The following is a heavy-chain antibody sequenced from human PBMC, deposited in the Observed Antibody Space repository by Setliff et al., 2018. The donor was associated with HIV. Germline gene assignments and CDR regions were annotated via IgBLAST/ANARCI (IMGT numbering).Heavy chain of an antibody. CDR1: GGSISSHY. Sequence: SETLSLTCTVSGGSISSHYWSWIRQPPGKGLEWIGYIYYSGSTNYNPSLKSRVAMTTETATSTAYMEMRSLRSDDTAVYFCARVPYRSAWFSGGHDAFDIWGQGTMVTVSS. J-gene: IGHJ3*02. CDR3: ARVPYRSAWFSGGHDAFDI. V-gene: IGHV4-59*11. D-gene: IGHD6-19*01. CDR2: IYYSGST.